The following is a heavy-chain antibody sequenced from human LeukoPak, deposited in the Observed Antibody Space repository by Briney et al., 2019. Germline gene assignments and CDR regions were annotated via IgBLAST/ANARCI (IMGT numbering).Heavy chain of an antibody. CDR1: GGSISSSSYY. J-gene: IGHJ6*02. CDR3: ARHEDSSGWDYYGMDV. D-gene: IGHD6-19*01. CDR2: IYYSGST. V-gene: IGHV4-39*01. Sequence: PSETLSLTCTVSGGSISSSSYYWGWIRQPPGKGLEWIGSIYYSGSTYYNPSLKGRVTISVDTSKNQFSLKLYSVTAADTAVYYCARHEDSSGWDYYGMDVWGQGTTVTVSS.